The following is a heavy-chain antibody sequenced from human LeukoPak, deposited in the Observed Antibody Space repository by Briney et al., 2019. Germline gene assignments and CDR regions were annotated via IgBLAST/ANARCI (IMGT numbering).Heavy chain of an antibody. CDR3: ARDNRGYPFHN. J-gene: IGHJ4*02. D-gene: IGHD3-22*01. Sequence: ASVKVACKASGYTYKNYGISWVREAPGRGLEWMGGINTFTGHTNYAQKVRGRVNMTTDTSKNTAYMELRSLRSDDTAVYYCARDNRGYPFHNWGQGTLVTVYS. CDR2: INTFTGHT. V-gene: IGHV1-18*01. CDR1: GYTYKNYG.